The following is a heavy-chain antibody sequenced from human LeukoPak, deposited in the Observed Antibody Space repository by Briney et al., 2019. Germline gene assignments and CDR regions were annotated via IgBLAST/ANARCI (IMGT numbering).Heavy chain of an antibody. V-gene: IGHV3-30*02. CDR1: GFTFSSYG. Sequence: GGSLRLSCAASGFTFSSYGMHWVRQAPCKGLEWVAFIRYDGSNKYYADSVKGRFTISRDNSKNTLYLQMNSLRAEDTAVYYCAKALAPYSGSYYFDYWGQGTLVTVSS. CDR2: IRYDGSNK. J-gene: IGHJ4*02. D-gene: IGHD1-26*01. CDR3: AKALAPYSGSYYFDY.